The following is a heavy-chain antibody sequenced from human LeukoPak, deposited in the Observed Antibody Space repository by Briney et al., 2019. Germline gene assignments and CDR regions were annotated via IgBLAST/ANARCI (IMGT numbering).Heavy chain of an antibody. CDR2: MSHTGAT. J-gene: IGHJ6*02. CDR1: GGSFSGYY. D-gene: IGHD3-9*01. CDR3: ARGLHYNILTGGMDV. V-gene: IGHV4-34*01. Sequence: SETPSLTCAVFGGSFSGYYWSWIRQSPEKGLEWIGEMSHTGATNYNPSLKSRVTVSVDTSKKQFSLNLRSVTAADTAVYYCARGLHYNILTGGMDVWGQGTTVIVSS.